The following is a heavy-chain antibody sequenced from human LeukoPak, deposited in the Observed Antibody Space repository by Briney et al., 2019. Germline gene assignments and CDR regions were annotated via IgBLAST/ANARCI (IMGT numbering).Heavy chain of an antibody. J-gene: IGHJ3*02. Sequence: GGSLRLSCAASGFTFSSYSMNWVRQAPGKGLEWVSSISSSSSYIYYADSVKGRFTISRDNAKNSLYLQMNSLRAEDTAVYYCARDSLENPPMPTPDDAFDIWGQGTMVTVSP. V-gene: IGHV3-21*01. CDR2: ISSSSSYI. D-gene: IGHD2-2*01. CDR3: ARDSLENPPMPTPDDAFDI. CDR1: GFTFSSYS.